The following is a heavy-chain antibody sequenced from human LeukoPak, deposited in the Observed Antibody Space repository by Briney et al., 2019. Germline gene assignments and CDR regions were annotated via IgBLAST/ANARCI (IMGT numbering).Heavy chain of an antibody. Sequence: GGSLRLSCAASGFTFSSYSMNWVRQAPGKGLEWVSSISSSSSYIYYADSVKGRFTISRDSAKNSLYLQMNSLRAEDTAVYYCAREGYTTVTFDYWGQGTLVTVSS. J-gene: IGHJ4*02. CDR3: AREGYTTVTFDY. CDR1: GFTFSSYS. V-gene: IGHV3-21*01. CDR2: ISSSSSYI. D-gene: IGHD4-17*01.